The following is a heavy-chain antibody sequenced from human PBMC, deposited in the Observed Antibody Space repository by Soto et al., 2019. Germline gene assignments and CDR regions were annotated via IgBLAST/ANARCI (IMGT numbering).Heavy chain of an antibody. D-gene: IGHD3-10*01. CDR1: GYTFTSYD. CDR3: ARGGVFFFAAPTNPFDY. J-gene: IGHJ4*02. CDR2: MNPNSGNT. Sequence: GASVKVSCKASGYTFTSYDINWVRQATGQRLESMGWMNPNSGNTGYAQKFQGRVTMTRNTSISTAYMELSSLRSEDTAVYYCARGGVFFFAAPTNPFDYWGQGTLVTVSA. V-gene: IGHV1-8*01.